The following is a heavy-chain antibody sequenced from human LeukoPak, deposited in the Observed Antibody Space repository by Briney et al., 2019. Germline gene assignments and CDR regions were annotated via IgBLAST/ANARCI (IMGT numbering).Heavy chain of an antibody. CDR1: GGXISSYY. V-gene: IGHV4-59*01. Sequence: SETLSLTCSVSGGXISSYYWSWIRQPPGKTLEWIGYIHSSGRTNYNPSLKSRVTMSVDTSKNQFSLKLSSVTAADTAVYYCVRGGGYLPDYWGQGTLVTVSS. J-gene: IGHJ4*02. CDR3: VRGGGYLPDY. D-gene: IGHD5-12*01. CDR2: IHSSGRT.